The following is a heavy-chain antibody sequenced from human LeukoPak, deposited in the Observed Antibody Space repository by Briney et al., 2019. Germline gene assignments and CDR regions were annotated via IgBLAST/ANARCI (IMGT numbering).Heavy chain of an antibody. CDR2: INHSGST. CDR1: GGSFSGYY. V-gene: IGHV4-34*01. Sequence: PETLSLTCAVYGGSFSGYYWSWIRQPPGKGLEWIGEINHSGSTNYNPSLKSRVTISVDTSKNQFSLQLSSVTAADTAVYYCARGPLASLHDFWSGYYQEKASYYDYGMDVWGQGTMVTVSS. J-gene: IGHJ6*02. CDR3: ARGPLASLHDFWSGYYQEKASYYDYGMDV. D-gene: IGHD3-3*01.